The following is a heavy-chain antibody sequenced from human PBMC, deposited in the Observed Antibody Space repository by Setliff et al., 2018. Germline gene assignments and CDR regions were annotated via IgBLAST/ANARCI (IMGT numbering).Heavy chain of an antibody. CDR1: GGSISSSSHY. Sequence: SETLSLTCTVSGGSISSSSHYWGWIRQPPGEGLEWIGSIYYTGSTYYNPSLKSRVTMSVDTSKRQFSLKLGSATAADTAVYYCARESAGDESVRHLYYTDVWGRGTTVTVSS. D-gene: IGHD1-1*01. CDR2: IYYTGST. V-gene: IGHV4-39*07. CDR3: ARESAGDESVRHLYYTDV. J-gene: IGHJ6*03.